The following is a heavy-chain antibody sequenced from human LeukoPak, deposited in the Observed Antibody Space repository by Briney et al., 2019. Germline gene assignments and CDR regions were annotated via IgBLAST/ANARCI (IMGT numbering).Heavy chain of an antibody. V-gene: IGHV4-61*05. J-gene: IGHJ4*02. CDR2: VHYSGST. CDR3: AATMVRGVHTHFDY. CDR1: GGSLSRSSYY. D-gene: IGHD3-10*01. Sequence: PSETLSLTCTVSGGSLSRSSYYWGWIRQPPGKGLEWIGYVHYSGSTNYNPSLKSRVTISVDTSKNQFSLKLSSVTAADTAVYYCAATMVRGVHTHFDYWGQGTLVTVSS.